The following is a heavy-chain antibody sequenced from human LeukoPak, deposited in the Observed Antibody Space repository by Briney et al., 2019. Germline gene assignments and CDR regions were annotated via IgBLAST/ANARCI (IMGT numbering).Heavy chain of an antibody. J-gene: IGHJ2*01. V-gene: IGHV3-20*01. Sequence: PGGSLRLSCAASTLIFNDYGMNWVRQSPGKGLEWVSSIDWNGDSTDYADSVKGRFTISRDNAKKLLFLQMNSLRAEDTALYHCARKARGYWYFDLWGRGTLVTVSS. CDR2: IDWNGDST. CDR1: TLIFNDYG. D-gene: IGHD3-10*01. CDR3: ARKARGYWYFDL.